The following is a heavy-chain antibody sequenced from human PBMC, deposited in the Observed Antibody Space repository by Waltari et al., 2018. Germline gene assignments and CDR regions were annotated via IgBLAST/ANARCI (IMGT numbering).Heavy chain of an antibody. CDR3: ARGGGPPITMVRGVTFP. CDR1: GYTFTGYY. CDR2: INPSSGGT. V-gene: IGHV1-2*06. J-gene: IGHJ5*02. D-gene: IGHD3-10*01. Sequence: QVQLVQSGAEVKKPGASVKVSCKASGYTFTGYYMHWVRQAPGQGLEWMGRINPSSGGTNYAQKFQGRVTITRDTSISTAYMELGRLRSDDTAVYYCARGGGPPITMVRGVTFPWGQGTLVTVSS.